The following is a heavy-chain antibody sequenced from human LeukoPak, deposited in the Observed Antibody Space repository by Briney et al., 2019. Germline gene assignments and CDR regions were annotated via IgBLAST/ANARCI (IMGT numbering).Heavy chain of an antibody. J-gene: IGHJ4*02. CDR3: AKNLGSDYMFDY. Sequence: QTGGSLRLSCAASGFTFSSNVMSWVRQAPGKGLEWVSIISGGGGSTYYADSVKGRFTISRDNSKNTLYLQMNSLRVEDTAVYYCAKNLGSDYMFDYRGQGTLVTVS. CDR1: GFTFSSNV. CDR2: ISGGGGST. D-gene: IGHD3-10*01. V-gene: IGHV3-23*01.